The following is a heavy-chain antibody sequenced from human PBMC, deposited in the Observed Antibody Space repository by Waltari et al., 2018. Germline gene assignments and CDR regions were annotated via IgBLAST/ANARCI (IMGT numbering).Heavy chain of an antibody. Sequence: EVQLVESGGGLIQPGVSLRVSCAASGFTVNNNYMIWVRQAPGKGLDWVSLIFSGGNTFYADSVRGRFTISRDSSKNTLYLQMKSLRTEDTAVYYCASSPKEGYWGQGTLVTVSS. V-gene: IGHV3-53*01. CDR2: IFSGGNT. J-gene: IGHJ4*02. CDR1: GFTVNNNY. CDR3: ASSPKEGY.